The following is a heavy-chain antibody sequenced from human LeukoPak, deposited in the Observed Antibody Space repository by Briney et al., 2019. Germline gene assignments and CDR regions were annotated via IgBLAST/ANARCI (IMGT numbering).Heavy chain of an antibody. V-gene: IGHV1-18*01. CDR2: ISAYNGNT. J-gene: IGHJ4*02. D-gene: IGHD3-9*01. CDR3: ARVVTLTGRCFDY. Sequence: ASVKVSCKASGYTFSSYGITWVRQAPGQGLEWMGWISAYNGNTNFAQKLQGRVIMTTDTSTSTAYMELRGLRSDDTAVYYCARVVTLTGRCFDYWGQGTLVTVSS. CDR1: GYTFSSYG.